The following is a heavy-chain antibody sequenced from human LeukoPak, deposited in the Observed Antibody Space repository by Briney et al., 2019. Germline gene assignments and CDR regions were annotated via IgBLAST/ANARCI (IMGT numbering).Heavy chain of an antibody. CDR2: LSRGGSTT. V-gene: IGHV3-23*01. D-gene: IGHD2-8*01. Sequence: GGSLRLSCTGSGFNFNMFAMNWVRQGPGQGPEWVSGLSRGGSTTNYADSVKGRFTISRDKSKNMVFLQMNSLRPEDTAVYYCAKEQRIRHCSEGVCMEGYYFDYWGQGTLVTVSS. CDR1: GFNFNMFA. CDR3: AKEQRIRHCSEGVCMEGYYFDY. J-gene: IGHJ4*02.